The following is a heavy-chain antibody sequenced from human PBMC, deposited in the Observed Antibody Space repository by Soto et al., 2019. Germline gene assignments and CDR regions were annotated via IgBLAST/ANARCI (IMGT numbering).Heavy chain of an antibody. V-gene: IGHV3-73*01. CDR1: GLTFGGSA. Sequence: GGSLRLSCAASGLTFGGSAIHWVRQASGKGLEWVGRIRSKVNNYATAYAASVKGRFTISRDDSKNTAYLRMNSLKTEDTALYYCTRHVEGTSAYRYFDYWGHGTLVTVSS. CDR2: IRSKVNNYAT. D-gene: IGHD2-8*02. J-gene: IGHJ4*01. CDR3: TRHVEGTSAYRYFDY.